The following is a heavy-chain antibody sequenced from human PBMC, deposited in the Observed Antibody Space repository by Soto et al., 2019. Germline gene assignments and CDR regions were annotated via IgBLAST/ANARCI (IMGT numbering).Heavy chain of an antibody. V-gene: IGHV1-69*01. CDR2: IIPIFGTA. Sequence: SVKVSCKASGGTFISYAISWVRQAPGQGLEWMGGIIPIFGTANYAQKFQGRVTITADESTSTAYMELSSMRSEDTAVYYCARGPKPKPYWYFDIWGRGPLRTFSS. CDR1: GGTFISYA. CDR3: ARGPKPKPYWYFDI. J-gene: IGHJ2*01.